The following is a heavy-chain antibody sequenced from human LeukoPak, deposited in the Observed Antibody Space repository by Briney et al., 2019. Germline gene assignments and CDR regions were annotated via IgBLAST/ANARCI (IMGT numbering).Heavy chain of an antibody. V-gene: IGHV3-23*01. Sequence: PGGSLRLSCAASGFTFSSYAMSWVRQAPGKGLEWVSAISGSGGSTYYADSAKGRFTISRDNSKNTLYLQMNSLRAEDTAVYYCASSLRYYFDYWGQGTLVTVSS. CDR1: GFTFSSYA. CDR3: ASSLRYYFDY. J-gene: IGHJ4*02. CDR2: ISGSGGST.